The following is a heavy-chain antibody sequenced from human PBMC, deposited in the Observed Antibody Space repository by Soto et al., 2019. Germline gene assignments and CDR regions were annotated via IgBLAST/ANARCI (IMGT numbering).Heavy chain of an antibody. D-gene: IGHD6-19*01. J-gene: IGHJ4*02. V-gene: IGHV5-51*01. CDR1: GYTFTDYW. CDR2: IYPGDSDT. Sequence: PGESLKISCKGSGYTFTDYWIGWVRQLPGKGLEWMGIIYPGDSDTRYSPSFQGQVTISADKSTSTAFLQWSSLRASDNALYYCTRHPDRGWPTIDYWGPGTLVTVSS. CDR3: TRHPDRGWPTIDY.